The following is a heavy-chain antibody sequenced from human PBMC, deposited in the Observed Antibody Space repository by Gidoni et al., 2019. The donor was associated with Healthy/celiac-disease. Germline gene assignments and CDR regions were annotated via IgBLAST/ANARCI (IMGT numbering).Heavy chain of an antibody. V-gene: IGHV4-30-2*01. CDR2: IYHSGST. J-gene: IGHJ5*02. CDR3: ARGGGSWYLYWFDP. D-gene: IGHD6-13*01. CDR1: AGSISSGGYS. Sequence: QLQLQESGSGLVKPSPTLSLTCAGSAGSISSGGYSWSWTRQRPGKGLEWSGYIYHSGSTYYNPSLKRRVTISVDRSHNQFSLQLSSVTAADTAVYHCARGGGSWYLYWFDPWGQVTLVPVSS.